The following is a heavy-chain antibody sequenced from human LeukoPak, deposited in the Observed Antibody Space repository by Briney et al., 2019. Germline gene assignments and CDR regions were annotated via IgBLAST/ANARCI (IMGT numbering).Heavy chain of an antibody. CDR1: GGPISGSRT. CDR3: ARVVTAAGLDL. D-gene: IGHD6-25*01. V-gene: IGHV4-39*07. CDR2: VHYDGRT. J-gene: IGHJ5*02. Sequence: SETLSLTCTVSGGPISGSRTWGWVRQPPGKGLEWIGNVHYDGRTASNPSLKSRVTMSLDTSANQFSLKMNSVTATDTALYYCARVVTAAGLDLWGQGILVTISS.